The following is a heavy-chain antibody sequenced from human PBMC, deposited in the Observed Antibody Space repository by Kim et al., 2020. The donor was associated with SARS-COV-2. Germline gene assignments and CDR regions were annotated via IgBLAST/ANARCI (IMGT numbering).Heavy chain of an antibody. CDR3: ARELGPKNYYYYGMDV. Sequence: ASVKVSCKASGYTFTSYGISWVRQAPGQGLEWMGWISAYNGNTNYAQKLQGRVTMTTDTSTSTAYMELRSLRSDDTAVYYCARELGPKNYYYYGMDVWGQGTTVTVSS. J-gene: IGHJ6*02. D-gene: IGHD1-26*01. V-gene: IGHV1-18*01. CDR2: ISAYNGNT. CDR1: GYTFTSYG.